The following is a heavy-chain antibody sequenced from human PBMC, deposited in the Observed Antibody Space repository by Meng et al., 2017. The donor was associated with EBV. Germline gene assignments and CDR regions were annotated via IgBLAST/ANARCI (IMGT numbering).Heavy chain of an antibody. J-gene: IGHJ5*02. D-gene: IGHD3-3*01. V-gene: IGHV1-8*01. CDR1: GYTFTSYD. CDR3: ARGVGTIFGVVIKNWFDP. CDR2: MNPNSGNT. Sequence: QGQVVEAGAEVKKPGASVKVSCKASGYTFTSYDINWVRQATGQGLEWMGWMNPNSGNTGYAQKFQGRVTMTRNTSISTAYMELSSLRSEDTAVYYCARGVGTIFGVVIKNWFDPWGQGTLVTVSS.